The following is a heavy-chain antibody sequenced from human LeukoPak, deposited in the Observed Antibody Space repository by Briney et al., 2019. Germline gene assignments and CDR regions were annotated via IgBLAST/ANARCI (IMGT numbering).Heavy chain of an antibody. D-gene: IGHD6-19*01. V-gene: IGHV3-7*01. J-gene: IGHJ4*02. CDR3: ARCSSGWYFDY. Sequence: GGSLRLSCAASGFTFSRYSMNWVRQAPGKGLEWVANIKQDGSEKYYVDSVKGRFTISRDNAKNSLYLQMNSLRAEDTAVYYCARCSSGWYFDYWGQGTLVTVSS. CDR1: GFTFSRYS. CDR2: IKQDGSEK.